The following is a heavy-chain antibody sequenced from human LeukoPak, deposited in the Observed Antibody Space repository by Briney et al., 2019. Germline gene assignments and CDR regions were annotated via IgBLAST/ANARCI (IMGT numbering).Heavy chain of an antibody. CDR1: GFTFTSYA. V-gene: IGHV3-23*01. CDR3: AKADCGGECYYVMAV. D-gene: IGHD2-21*01. J-gene: IGHJ6*02. Sequence: QPGGSLRLSCAASGFTFTSYAMTWVRQAPGKGLEWVSGISGSGARTFYGDSVKGRFTISRDNSKNTLDLQMNSLRAEDTGTYYCAKADCGGECYYVMAVWGQGTTVTVSS. CDR2: ISGSGART.